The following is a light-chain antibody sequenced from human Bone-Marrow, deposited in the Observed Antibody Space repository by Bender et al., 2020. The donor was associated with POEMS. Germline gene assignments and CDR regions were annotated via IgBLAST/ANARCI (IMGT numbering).Light chain of an antibody. CDR2: QDT. V-gene: IGLV3-1*01. CDR1: KLEDKF. Sequence: SYELTQPPSVSVSPGQTATITCSGDKLEDKFACWYQQKPGQSPVLVIYQDTKRPSGIPERFSGSNSGNTATLTIGGTQAMDEADYYCQAWDSRSRVTFGGGTKLTV. J-gene: IGLJ2*01. CDR3: QAWDSRSRVT.